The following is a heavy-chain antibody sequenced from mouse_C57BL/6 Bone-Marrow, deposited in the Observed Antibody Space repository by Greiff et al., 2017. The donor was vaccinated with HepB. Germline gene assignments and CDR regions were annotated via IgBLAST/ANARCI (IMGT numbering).Heavy chain of an antibody. CDR2: IRSKSSNYAT. Sequence: EVQGVESGGGLVQPKGSLKLSCAASGFTFNTYAMHWVRQAPGKGLEWVARIRSKSSNYATYYADSVKDRFTISRDDSQSMLYLQMNNLKTEDTAMYYCVRERGYGSRHWYFDVWGTGTTVTVSS. J-gene: IGHJ1*03. CDR1: GFTFNTYA. CDR3: VRERGYGSRHWYFDV. V-gene: IGHV10-3*01. D-gene: IGHD1-1*01.